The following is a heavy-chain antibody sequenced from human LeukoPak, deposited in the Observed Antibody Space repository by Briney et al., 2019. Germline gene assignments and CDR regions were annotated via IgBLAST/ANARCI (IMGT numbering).Heavy chain of an antibody. J-gene: IGHJ4*02. CDR3: ARSPRDSSSWLDY. Sequence: ASVKVSCKVSGYTLTELSMHWVRQAPGQGLEWMGIINPSGGSTSYAQKFQGRVTMTRDTSTSTVYMELSSLRSEDTAVYYCARSPRDSSSWLDYWGQGTLVTVSS. V-gene: IGHV1-46*01. CDR2: INPSGGST. D-gene: IGHD6-13*01. CDR1: GYTLTELS.